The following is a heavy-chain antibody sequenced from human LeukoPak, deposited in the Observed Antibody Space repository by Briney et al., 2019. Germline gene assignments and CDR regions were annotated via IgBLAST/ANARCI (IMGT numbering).Heavy chain of an antibody. CDR2: ISGSGGST. Sequence: GESLRLSCAASGFTFSSYAMSWVRQAPGKGLEWVSAISGSGGSTYYADSVKGRFTISRDNSKNTLYLQMNSLRAEDTAVYYCAKDYYYYDSSGYSSIGYWGQGTLVTVSS. J-gene: IGHJ4*02. CDR3: AKDYYYYDSSGYSSIGY. V-gene: IGHV3-23*01. CDR1: GFTFSSYA. D-gene: IGHD3-22*01.